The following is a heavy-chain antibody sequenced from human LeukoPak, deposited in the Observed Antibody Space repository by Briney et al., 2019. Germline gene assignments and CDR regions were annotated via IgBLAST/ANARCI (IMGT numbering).Heavy chain of an antibody. CDR3: ASLGGPPAITRDY. J-gene: IGHJ4*02. CDR1: GFTFTSYW. CDR2: INTDGSST. V-gene: IGHV3-74*01. Sequence: PGGSLRLSCAASGFTFTSYWMHWVRQVPGKGLVWVSHINTDGSSTSYADSVKGRFTISRDNAKNTLYLQMNSLRGEDTAVYYCASLGGPPAITRDYWGQGTLVTVSS. D-gene: IGHD2-2*02.